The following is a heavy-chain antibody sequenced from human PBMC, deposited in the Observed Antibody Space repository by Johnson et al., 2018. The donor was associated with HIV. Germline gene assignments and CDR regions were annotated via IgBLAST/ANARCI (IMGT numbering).Heavy chain of an antibody. V-gene: IGHV3-15*01. CDR2: LKSRADGGTT. Sequence: VQLVESGGGLVKPGGSLRLSCRASGFPFSNAWMNWVRQAPGKGLEWVGRLKSRADGGTTDYAVSVKDRFTILRDDSKNTLYLQMSSLRTEDAGVYYCTTEGDAFDIWGQATMVTVSS. CDR1: GFPFSNAW. J-gene: IGHJ3*02. CDR3: TTEGDAFDI.